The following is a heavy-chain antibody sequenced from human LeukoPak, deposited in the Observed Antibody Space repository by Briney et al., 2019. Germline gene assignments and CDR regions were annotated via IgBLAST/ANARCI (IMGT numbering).Heavy chain of an antibody. J-gene: IGHJ5*02. CDR2: IYHSGST. Sequence: PSETLSLTCAVSGGSISSGGYSWSWIRQPPGKGLGWIGYIYHSGSTYYSPSLKSRVTISVDRSKNQFSLKLSSVTAADTAVYYCARGLTSLNWFDPWGQGTLVTVSS. CDR1: GGSISSGGYS. V-gene: IGHV4-30-2*01. CDR3: ARGLTSLNWFDP. D-gene: IGHD4/OR15-4a*01.